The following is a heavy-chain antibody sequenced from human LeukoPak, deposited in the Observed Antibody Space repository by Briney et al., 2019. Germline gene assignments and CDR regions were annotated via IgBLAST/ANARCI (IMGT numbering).Heavy chain of an antibody. V-gene: IGHV1-8*01. CDR2: MNPNSGNT. Sequence: ASVKVSCKASGYTFTSYDINWVRQATGQGLEWMGWMNPNSGNTGYAQRFQGRVTMTRNTSISTAYMELSSLRSEDTAVYYCARADYCSSTSCYPYYYYYYGMGVWGQGTTVTVSS. CDR1: GYTFTSYD. CDR3: ARADYCSSTSCYPYYYYYYGMGV. J-gene: IGHJ6*02. D-gene: IGHD2-2*01.